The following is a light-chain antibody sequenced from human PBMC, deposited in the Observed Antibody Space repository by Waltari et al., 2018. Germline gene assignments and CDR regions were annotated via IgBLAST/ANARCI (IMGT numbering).Light chain of an antibody. J-gene: IGKJ1*01. V-gene: IGKV1-9*01. CDR2: AAS. CDR3: QQLNSYQWT. CDR1: QVSSNY. Sequence: IQLTQSPSSLSASVGDRVTITCRATQVSSNYLAWYQHKPGKAPKLLIYAASTLQSGVPSRFSGSGSGTDFTLTISSLQPEDFATYYCQQLNSYQWTFGQGTKVEIK.